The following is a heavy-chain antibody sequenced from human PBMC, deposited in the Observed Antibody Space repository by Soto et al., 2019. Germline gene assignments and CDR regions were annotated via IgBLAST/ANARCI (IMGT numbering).Heavy chain of an antibody. CDR2: IRNKTNNYAT. Sequence: PGGSLRLSCAASGFTFSDSAMHWVRQASGKGLEWVGRIRNKTNNYATAYIASVKGRFTISRDDSKNTVYLQMNSLKIDDTAVYFCTSRCFWTVVAPLDCRGLGTLVTVSS. D-gene: IGHD3-3*01. CDR3: TSRCFWTVVAPLDC. CDR1: GFTFSDSA. J-gene: IGHJ4*02. V-gene: IGHV3-73*01.